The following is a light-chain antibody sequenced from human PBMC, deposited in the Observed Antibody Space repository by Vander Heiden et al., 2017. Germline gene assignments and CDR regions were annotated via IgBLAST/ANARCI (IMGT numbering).Light chain of an antibody. CDR1: QSLLHSNGYNY. CDR3: MQALQTPFT. Sequence: DIVMTQSPLSLPVTPEEPASISCRSSQSLLHSNGYNYLDWYLQKPGQSPQLLIYLGSNRASGVPDRFSGSGSGTDFTLKISRVEAEDVGVYYCMQALQTPFTFGGGTKVEIK. CDR2: LGS. J-gene: IGKJ4*01. V-gene: IGKV2-28*01.